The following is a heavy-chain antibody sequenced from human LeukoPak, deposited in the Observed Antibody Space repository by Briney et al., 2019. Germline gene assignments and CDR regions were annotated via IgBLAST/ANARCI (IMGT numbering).Heavy chain of an antibody. CDR3: ARGPLYSSSWYDNWFDP. Sequence: ASVKVSCKASGYTFTSYDINWVRQATGQGLEWMGWMNPNSGNTGYAQKFQGRVTMTRDTSISTAYMELSSLRSEDTAVYYCARGPLYSSSWYDNWFDPWGQGTLVTVSS. CDR1: GYTFTSYD. V-gene: IGHV1-8*01. J-gene: IGHJ5*02. D-gene: IGHD6-13*01. CDR2: MNPNSGNT.